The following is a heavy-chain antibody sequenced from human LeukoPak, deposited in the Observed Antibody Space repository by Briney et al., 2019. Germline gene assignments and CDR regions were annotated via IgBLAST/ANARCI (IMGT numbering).Heavy chain of an antibody. V-gene: IGHV3-43D*03. D-gene: IGHD4-17*01. J-gene: IGHJ6*03. Sequence: GGSLRLSCAASGFTFDDYAMHWVRQAPGKGLEWVSLISWDGGSTYYADSVKGRFTISRDNSKNSLYLQMNSLRAEDTALYYCAKDGPPTVTTCDYYYYYMDVWGKATTVTVSS. CDR3: AKDGPPTVTTCDYYYYYMDV. CDR2: ISWDGGST. CDR1: GFTFDDYA.